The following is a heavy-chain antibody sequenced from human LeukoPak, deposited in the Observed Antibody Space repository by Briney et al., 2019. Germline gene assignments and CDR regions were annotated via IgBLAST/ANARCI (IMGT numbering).Heavy chain of an antibody. Sequence: GGSLRLSCSASGFTFSHYGMHWVRQAPGTGLEWVAVIWSDASDKYYANSVKGRFTISRDNFKNSLYLQMNSLRAEDTAVYYCAKDAQRGFDYSNSLDYWGQGTRVTVSS. CDR3: AKDAQRGFDYSNSLDY. D-gene: IGHD4-11*01. CDR1: GFTFSHYG. V-gene: IGHV3-33*06. J-gene: IGHJ4*02. CDR2: IWSDASDK.